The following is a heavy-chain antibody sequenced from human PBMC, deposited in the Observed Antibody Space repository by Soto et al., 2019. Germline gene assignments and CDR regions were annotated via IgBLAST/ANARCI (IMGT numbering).Heavy chain of an antibody. J-gene: IGHJ4*02. D-gene: IGHD3-16*01. CDR1: GGTFSSST. CDR3: ARPADYVSGFSQ. Sequence: GASVKVSCKPSGGTFSSSTISWVRQAPGQGLEWMGGIIPVFGTPNYAQKFQGRVTLIADKSTSTAYMELSNLSSEDTAVYFCARPADYVSGFSQWGQGTPVTVSS. V-gene: IGHV1-69*06. CDR2: IIPVFGTP.